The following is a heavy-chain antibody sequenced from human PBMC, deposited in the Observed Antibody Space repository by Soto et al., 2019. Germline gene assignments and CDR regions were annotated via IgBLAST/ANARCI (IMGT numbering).Heavy chain of an antibody. CDR3: AKGGRQWLVTSDFNY. Sequence: VQLVESGGGVVQPGRSLRLSCAASGFTFSDYAMHWVRQAPGKGLEWVAVVSHDGRNTHYADSVKGRFTISRDSSKNTVSLEMTNRRAADTAVYYCAKGGRQWLVTSDFNYWGHGALVTGSS. D-gene: IGHD6-19*01. J-gene: IGHJ4*01. V-gene: IGHV3-30*18. CDR1: GFTFSDYA. CDR2: VSHDGRNT.